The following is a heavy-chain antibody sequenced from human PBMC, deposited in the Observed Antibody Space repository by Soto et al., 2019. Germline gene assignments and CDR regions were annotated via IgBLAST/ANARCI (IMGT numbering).Heavy chain of an antibody. D-gene: IGHD1-7*01. Sequence: SETLSLTCTVSGGSVSSGSYYWSWIRQPPGKGLEWIGYIYYSGSTNYNPSLKSRVAISVDTSKNQFSLKLNSVTAADTAVYYCARTGWNYPLEYWGQGTLVTVSS. CDR1: GGSVSSGSYY. CDR2: IYYSGST. J-gene: IGHJ4*02. CDR3: ARTGWNYPLEY. V-gene: IGHV4-61*01.